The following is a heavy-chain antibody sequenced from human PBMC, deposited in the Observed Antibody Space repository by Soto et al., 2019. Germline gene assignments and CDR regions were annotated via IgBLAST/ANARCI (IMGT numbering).Heavy chain of an antibody. V-gene: IGHV3-33*01. CDR1: GFTFSSYG. CDR2: IWYDGSNK. D-gene: IGHD6-19*01. J-gene: IGHJ4*02. Sequence: GGSLRLSCAASGFTFSSYGMHWVRQAPGKGLEWVAVIWYDGSNKYYADSVKGRFTISRDNSKNTLYLQMNSLRAEDTAVYYCARDRTVTRLTGIAVAGTPGYWGQGTLVTVSS. CDR3: ARDRTVTRLTGIAVAGTPGY.